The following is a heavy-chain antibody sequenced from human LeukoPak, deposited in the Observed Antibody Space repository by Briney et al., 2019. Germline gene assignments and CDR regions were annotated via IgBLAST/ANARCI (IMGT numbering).Heavy chain of an antibody. CDR3: ANARRSYYDSSGPDAFDI. V-gene: IGHV3-23*01. CDR2: ISGSGGST. Sequence: PGESLRLSCAASGFTFSSYAMSWVRQAPGKGLEWVSAISGSGGSTYYADSVKGRFTISRDNSKNTLYLQMNSLRAEDTAVYYCANARRSYYDSSGPDAFDIWGQGTMVTVSS. J-gene: IGHJ3*02. CDR1: GFTFSSYA. D-gene: IGHD3-22*01.